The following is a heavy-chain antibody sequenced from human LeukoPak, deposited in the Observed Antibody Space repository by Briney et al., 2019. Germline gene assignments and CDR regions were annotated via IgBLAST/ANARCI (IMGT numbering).Heavy chain of an antibody. CDR1: GGSISSSY. Sequence: SETLSLTCIVSGGSISSSYWSWIRQPTGKGLDWIGFIYYSGSTNYNPSLKSRVTISVDTSKSLFSLKLSSLTAADTAVYYCAKTNWGAFYIWGQGTMVTVSS. V-gene: IGHV4-59*03. D-gene: IGHD7-27*01. CDR2: IYYSGST. J-gene: IGHJ3*02. CDR3: AKTNWGAFYI.